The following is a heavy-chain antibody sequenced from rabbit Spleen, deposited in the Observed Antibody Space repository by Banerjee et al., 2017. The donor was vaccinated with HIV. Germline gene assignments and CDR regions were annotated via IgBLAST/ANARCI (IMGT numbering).Heavy chain of an antibody. CDR3: AKSWWYCHGL. V-gene: IGHV1S40*01. J-gene: IGHJ3*01. CDR1: GIDFSSYYH. Sequence: QSLEESGGGLVKPGGTLTVTCKASGIDFSSYYHMCWVRQAPGKGLEWIGCIYTGDSNTNYASWAKGRFTISKTSSTTVTLQMTSLTAADTATYFCAKSWWYCHGLWGQGPLVTVS. D-gene: IGHD3-1*01. CDR2: IYTGDSNT.